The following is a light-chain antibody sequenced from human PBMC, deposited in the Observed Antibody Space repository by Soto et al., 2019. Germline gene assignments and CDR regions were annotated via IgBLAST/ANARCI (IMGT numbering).Light chain of an antibody. J-gene: IGKJ1*01. CDR2: DAS. Sequence: DIQMTQSPSSLSASVGDRVTITCQASQDINKNLIWYQQKPGKAPKLLIYDASDLETGVPSRFSGSGSGTGFTFTISSLQPEDFATYYCQQYNGYLTWTFGQGTKVDVK. V-gene: IGKV1-33*01. CDR3: QQYNGYLTWT. CDR1: QDINKN.